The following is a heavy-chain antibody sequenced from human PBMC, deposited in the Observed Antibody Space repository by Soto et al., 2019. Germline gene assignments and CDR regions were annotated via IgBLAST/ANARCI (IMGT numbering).Heavy chain of an antibody. J-gene: IGHJ4*02. CDR3: ARVGSGAFTYYFDY. V-gene: IGHV3-48*03. D-gene: IGHD3-3*01. Sequence: ESGGGLVQPGGSLRLSCAASGFTFSSYDMNWVRQAPGKGLEWVSYISRSGRTIYYADSVKGRFTISRDNAKNSLYLQMNSLRAEDTAVYSCARVGSGAFTYYFDYWGQGTLVTVSS. CDR2: ISRSGRTI. CDR1: GFTFSSYD.